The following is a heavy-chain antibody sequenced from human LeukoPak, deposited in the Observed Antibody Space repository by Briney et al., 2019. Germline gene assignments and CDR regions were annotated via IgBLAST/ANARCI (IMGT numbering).Heavy chain of an antibody. Sequence: GGSLRLSCAASGFTFSSYGMHWVRQAPGKGLEWVAFIRYDGSNKYYADSVKGRFTISRDNSKNTLYLQMNSLRAEDTAVYYCAKDLRYGGNSATYYFDYWGQGTLVTVSS. J-gene: IGHJ4*02. CDR2: IRYDGSNK. CDR3: AKDLRYGGNSATYYFDY. V-gene: IGHV3-30*02. CDR1: GFTFSSYG. D-gene: IGHD4-23*01.